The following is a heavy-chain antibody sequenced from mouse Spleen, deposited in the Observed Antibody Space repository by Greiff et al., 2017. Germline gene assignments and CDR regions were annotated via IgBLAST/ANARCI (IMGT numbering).Heavy chain of an antibody. J-gene: IGHJ4*01. D-gene: IGHD2-4*01. V-gene: IGHV1-50*01. CDR2: IDPSDTYT. Sequence: QVQLQQPGAELVKPGASVKLSCKASGYTFTSYWMQWVKQRPGQGLEWIGEIDPSDTYTNYNQKFKGKATLTVDTSSSTAYMQLSSLTSEDSAVYYCARGYDYGDYWGQGTSVTVSS. CDR1: GYTFTSYW. CDR3: ARGYDYGDY.